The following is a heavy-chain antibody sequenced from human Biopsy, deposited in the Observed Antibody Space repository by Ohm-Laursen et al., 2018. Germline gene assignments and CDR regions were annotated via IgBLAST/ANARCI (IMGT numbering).Heavy chain of an antibody. CDR2: LNPVSGNS. CDR1: GYTFTSYD. J-gene: IGHJ5*02. Sequence: GASVKVSCNASGYTFTSYDITWVRQASGQGPEWIGWLNPVSGNSNFGQKFRGRVTVTSDTSISTAYMELSGLTSDDTATYYCGRAVRNQLLTDPWGQGTLATVTS. CDR3: GRAVRNQLLTDP. D-gene: IGHD1-7*01. V-gene: IGHV1-8*01.